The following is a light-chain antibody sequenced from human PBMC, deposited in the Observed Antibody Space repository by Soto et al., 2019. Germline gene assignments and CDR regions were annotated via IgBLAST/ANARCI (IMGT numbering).Light chain of an antibody. CDR2: EVS. CDR1: SSDVGGYNY. CDR3: SSYTSSSTPYV. V-gene: IGLV2-14*01. J-gene: IGLJ1*01. Sequence: QSALTQPASASGSPGQLITISCTGTSSDVGGYNYVSWYQQHPGKAPKLMIYEVSNRPSGVSNRFSGSKSGNTASLTISGLXAEDEADYYCSSYTSSSTPYVFGTGTKVTVL.